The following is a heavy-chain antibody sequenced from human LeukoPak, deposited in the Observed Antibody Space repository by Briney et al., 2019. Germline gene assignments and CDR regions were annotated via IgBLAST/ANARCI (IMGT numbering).Heavy chain of an antibody. Sequence: GGSLRLSCAASGLTFTNYCMSWARHPQAKGMEWEAVISYDGSNKYYADSVKGRFTISRDNSKNTMYLQMNSLRAEDTAVYYCAKDSLIVVVVAASSIDYWGQGTLVTVSS. CDR1: GLTFTNYC. CDR2: ISYDGSNK. V-gene: IGHV3-30*18. CDR3: AKDSLIVVVVAASSIDY. D-gene: IGHD2-15*01. J-gene: IGHJ4*02.